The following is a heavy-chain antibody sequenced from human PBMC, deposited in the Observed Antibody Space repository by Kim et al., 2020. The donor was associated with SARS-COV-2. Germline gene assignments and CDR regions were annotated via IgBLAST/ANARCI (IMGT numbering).Heavy chain of an antibody. CDR1: GFTFSSYG. J-gene: IGHJ3*02. D-gene: IGHD1-1*01. CDR2: ISYDGSNK. CDR3: AKGITWSAFDI. Sequence: GGSLRLSCAASGFTFSSYGMHWVRQAPGKGLEWVAVISYDGSNKYYADSVKGRFTISRDNSKNTLYLQMNSLRAEDTAVYYCAKGITWSAFDIWGQGTMVTVSS. V-gene: IGHV3-30*18.